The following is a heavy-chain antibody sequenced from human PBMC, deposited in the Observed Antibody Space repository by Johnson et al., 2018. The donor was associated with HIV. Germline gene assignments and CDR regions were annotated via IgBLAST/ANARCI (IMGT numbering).Heavy chain of an antibody. CDR2: IGAAGDT. CDR3: AKPPSMGADAFDI. V-gene: IGHV3-13*01. J-gene: IGHJ3*02. CDR1: GFTFSSYD. Sequence: MMLVESGGGLVQPGGSLRLSCVASGFTFSSYDMHWVRQTTGKGLAWVSVIGAAGDTYYRDSVKGRFTISRDNSNKTVYLQMNSLGPEDTAVYYCAKPPSMGADAFDIWGQGTMVTVSS. D-gene: IGHD3-16*01.